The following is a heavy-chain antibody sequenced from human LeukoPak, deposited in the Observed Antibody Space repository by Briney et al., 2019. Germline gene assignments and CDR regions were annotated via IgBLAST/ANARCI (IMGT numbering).Heavy chain of an antibody. CDR3: AKNRATGMAFYDY. J-gene: IGHJ4*02. V-gene: IGHV3-23*02. CDR1: GFTFSNYA. D-gene: IGHD5-18*01. Sequence: GGSLTLSCAPSGFTFSNYAMTWVRQAPGKGLEWVSAISGDGNYILYGDSVRGRFTSQRDNSKSTLYVQMSNLRAEDTAVYYCAKNRATGMAFYDYWGQGTQVTVSS. CDR2: ISGDGNYI.